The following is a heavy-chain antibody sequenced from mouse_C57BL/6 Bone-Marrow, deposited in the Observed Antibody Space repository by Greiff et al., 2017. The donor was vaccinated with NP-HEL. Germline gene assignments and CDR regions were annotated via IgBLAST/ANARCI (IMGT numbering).Heavy chain of an antibody. D-gene: IGHD1-1*01. CDR3: ARWTTVVTY. CDR2: IDPSDSYT. J-gene: IGHJ2*01. CDR1: GYTFTSYW. Sequence: QVQLQQPGAELVKPGASVKLSCKASGYTFTSYWMQWVKQRPGQGLEWIGEIDPSDSYTNYNQKFKGKATLTVDTSSSTAYMQLSSLTSEDSAVYYCARWTTVVTYWGQGTTLTVSS. V-gene: IGHV1-50*01.